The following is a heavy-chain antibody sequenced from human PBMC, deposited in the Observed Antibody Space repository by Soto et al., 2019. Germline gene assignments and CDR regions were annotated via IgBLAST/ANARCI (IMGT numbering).Heavy chain of an antibody. CDR3: AKLHKELLLRSGNYYYYGMDV. J-gene: IGHJ6*02. Sequence: GGSLRLSCAASGFTFSSYGMHWVRQAPGKGLEWVAVISYDGSNKYYADSVKGRFTISRDNSKNTLYLQMNSLRAEDTAVYYCAKLHKELLLRSGNYYYYGMDVWGQGTTVTVSS. D-gene: IGHD2-15*01. CDR1: GFTFSSYG. CDR2: ISYDGSNK. V-gene: IGHV3-30*18.